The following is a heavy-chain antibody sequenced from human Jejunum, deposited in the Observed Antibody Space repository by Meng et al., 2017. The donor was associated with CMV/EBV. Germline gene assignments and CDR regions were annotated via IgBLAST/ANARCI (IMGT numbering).Heavy chain of an antibody. V-gene: IGHV3-7*01. D-gene: IGHD1-14*01. J-gene: IGHJ4*02. CDR1: GLTFSSYW. CDR3: LTETSLKGFDY. Sequence: EVSGLTFSSYWMAWARQVPGKELKRVANISPDGSVTYYVDSVTGRFTISRDNTKASFYLQMTSLRAEDTAVYYCLTETSLKGFDYWGQGSLVTVSS. CDR2: ISPDGSVT.